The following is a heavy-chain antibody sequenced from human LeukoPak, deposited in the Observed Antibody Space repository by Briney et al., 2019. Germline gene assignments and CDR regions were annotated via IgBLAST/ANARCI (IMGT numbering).Heavy chain of an antibody. CDR1: GFTFSSYA. D-gene: IGHD3-3*01. Sequence: GGSLRLSCAASGFTFSSYAMHWVRQAPGKGLEWVAVISYDGSNKYYADSVKGRFTISRDNSKNTLYLQMNSLRAEDTAVYYCAKDPLTLTIFSGPDYWGQGTLVTVSS. CDR3: AKDPLTLTIFSGPDY. CDR2: ISYDGSNK. V-gene: IGHV3-30-3*01. J-gene: IGHJ4*02.